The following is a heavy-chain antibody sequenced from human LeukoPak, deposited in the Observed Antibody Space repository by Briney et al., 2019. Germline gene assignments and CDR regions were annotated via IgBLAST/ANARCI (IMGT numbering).Heavy chain of an antibody. CDR3: ARDRYVSGWADFDY. V-gene: IGHV3-48*04. CDR2: ISSGSGSI. CDR1: GFSFSDYS. J-gene: IGHJ4*02. Sequence: GGSLRLSCAASGFSFSDYSMNWVRQVPGKGLEWVSYISSGSGSISYADSVKGRLTISRDNAKNSLCLQMSDLRAEDTAVYYCARDRYVSGWADFDYWGQGTLVTVSS. D-gene: IGHD6-19*01.